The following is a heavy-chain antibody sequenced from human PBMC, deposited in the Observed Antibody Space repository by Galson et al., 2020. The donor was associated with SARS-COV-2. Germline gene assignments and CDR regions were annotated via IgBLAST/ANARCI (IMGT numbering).Heavy chain of an antibody. J-gene: IGHJ5*02. D-gene: IGHD6-13*01. Sequence: GGSLRLSCAASGFTFSIYSMNWVRQAPGKGLEWVSYISSSSSTIYYADSVKGRFTISRDNAKNSLYLQMNSLRAEDTAVYYCASFGSSSFDPWGQGTLVTVSS. CDR1: GFTFSIYS. CDR3: ASFGSSSFDP. CDR2: ISSSSSTI. V-gene: IGHV3-48*04.